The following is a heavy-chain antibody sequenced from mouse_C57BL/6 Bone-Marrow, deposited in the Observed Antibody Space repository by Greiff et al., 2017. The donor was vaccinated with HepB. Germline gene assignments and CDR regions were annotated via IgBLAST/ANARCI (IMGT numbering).Heavy chain of an antibody. V-gene: IGHV1-64*01. J-gene: IGHJ3*01. CDR3: ARRDYSNCFAY. Sequence: VQLQQPGAELVKPGASVKLSCKASGYTFTSYWMHWVKQRPGQGLEWIGMIHPNSGSTNYNEKFKSKATLTVDKSSSTAYMQLISLTSEDSAVYYCARRDYSNCFAYWGQGTLVTVSA. CDR1: GYTFTSYW. D-gene: IGHD2-5*01. CDR2: IHPNSGST.